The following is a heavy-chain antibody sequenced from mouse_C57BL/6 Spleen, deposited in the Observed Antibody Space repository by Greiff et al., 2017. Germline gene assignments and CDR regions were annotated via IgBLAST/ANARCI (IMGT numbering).Heavy chain of an antibody. D-gene: IGHD2-4*01. Sequence: EVQLQESGPGLVKPSQSLSLTCSVTGYSITSGYYWNWIRQFPGNKLEWLGYISYDGRNNYNPSLKNRIAITRYTTKYKFFLKLNSVTTEDTATYYCARRGDDYDEGFAYWGQGTLVTVSA. V-gene: IGHV3-6*01. CDR3: ARRGDDYDEGFAY. CDR2: ISYDGRN. J-gene: IGHJ3*01. CDR1: GYSITSGYY.